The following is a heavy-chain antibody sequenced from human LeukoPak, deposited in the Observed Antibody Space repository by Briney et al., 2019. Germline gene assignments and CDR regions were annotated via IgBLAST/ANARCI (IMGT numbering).Heavy chain of an antibody. Sequence: ASVKVSCKASGYTFTSYYMHWVRQAPGQGLEWMGIINPSGGSTSYAQKFQGRVTMTRDTSTSTVYMELSSLRSEDTAVYYCARDRVVPAASDDAFDIWGQGTVVTVSS. CDR1: GYTFTSYY. D-gene: IGHD2-2*01. CDR2: INPSGGST. J-gene: IGHJ3*02. CDR3: ARDRVVPAASDDAFDI. V-gene: IGHV1-46*01.